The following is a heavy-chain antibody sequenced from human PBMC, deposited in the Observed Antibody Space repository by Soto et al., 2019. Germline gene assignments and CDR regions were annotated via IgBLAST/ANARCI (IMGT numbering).Heavy chain of an antibody. CDR3: AKDRPYYYDSSGDDAFDI. V-gene: IGHV3-23*01. CDR2: ISGSGGST. D-gene: IGHD3-22*01. CDR1: GFTFSSYA. Sequence: GGSLRLSCAASGFTFSSYAMSWVRQAPGKGLEWVSAISGSGGSTYYADSVKGRFTISRDNSKNTLYLQMNSLRAEDTAVYYCAKDRPYYYDSSGDDAFDIWGQGTMVTV. J-gene: IGHJ3*02.